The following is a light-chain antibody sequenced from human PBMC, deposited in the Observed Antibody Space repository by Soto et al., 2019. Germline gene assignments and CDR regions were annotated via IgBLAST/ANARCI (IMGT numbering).Light chain of an antibody. CDR1: SSNIGSRA. CDR2: ANS. CDR3: ATWDDSLNGWV. J-gene: IGLJ3*02. V-gene: IGLV1-44*01. Sequence: QSVLTQPPSASGTPGQRVIISCSGSSSNIGSRAVSWYQQLPGMAPKLLIYANSQRSSGAPDRFSGSKSGTSASLAISGLQSEDESDYYCATWDDSLNGWVFGGGTKLTVL.